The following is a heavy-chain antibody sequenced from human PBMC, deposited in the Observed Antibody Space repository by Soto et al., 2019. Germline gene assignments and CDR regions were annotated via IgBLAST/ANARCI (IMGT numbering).Heavy chain of an antibody. CDR2: IYYNGST. CDR3: ARAVYYYERNQDAFDI. Sequence: PSETLSLTCTVSGGSISSSSYYWGWIRQPPGKGLEWIGSIYYNGSTYYNPSLKSRVTISVDTSKNQFSLKLSSVTAADTAVYYCARAVYYYERNQDAFDIWGQGTMVTVS. CDR1: GGSISSSSYY. D-gene: IGHD3-22*01. J-gene: IGHJ3*02. V-gene: IGHV4-39*01.